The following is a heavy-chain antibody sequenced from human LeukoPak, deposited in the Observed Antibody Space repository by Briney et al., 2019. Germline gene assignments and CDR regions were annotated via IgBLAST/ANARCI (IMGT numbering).Heavy chain of an antibody. Sequence: ASVKVSCKASGYTFNKYGISWVRQAPGQGLEWMGWISCYNGDTNYAQKLQGRVTLSADTPSTTVYMELRSLGSDDTAVYYCARDPSNTSGWKTWFDTWGQGTPVTVSS. V-gene: IGHV1-18*01. CDR2: ISCYNGDT. D-gene: IGHD6-19*01. J-gene: IGHJ5*02. CDR1: GYTFNKYG. CDR3: ARDPSNTSGWKTWFDT.